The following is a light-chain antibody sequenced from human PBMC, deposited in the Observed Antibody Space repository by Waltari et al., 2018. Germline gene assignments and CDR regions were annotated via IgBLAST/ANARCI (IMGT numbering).Light chain of an antibody. V-gene: IGKV3-20*01. CDR3: QQYSSLHQT. CDR2: GAS. Sequence: EIVLTQSPGTLSLSPGERATLSCRASQSLSGSYLAWYQQKPGQAPRLLIYGASSRATGIPDMFSGSGSGTDFTLTISRLEPEDFAVYYCQQYSSLHQTFGQGTKVEIK. CDR1: QSLSGSY. J-gene: IGKJ1*01.